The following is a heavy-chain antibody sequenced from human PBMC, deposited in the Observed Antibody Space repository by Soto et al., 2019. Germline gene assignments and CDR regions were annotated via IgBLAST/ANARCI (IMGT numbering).Heavy chain of an antibody. CDR3: TRVPRGTITMVRGVRYYYGMDV. V-gene: IGHV3-30*03. D-gene: IGHD3-10*01. CDR2: ISYDGSNK. Sequence: GGSLRLSCAASGFTFSSYGMHWVRQAPGKGLEWVAVISYDGSNKYYADSVKGRFTISRDNSKNTLYLQMNSLKTEDTAVYYCTRVPRGTITMVRGVRYYYGMDVWGQGTTVTVSS. CDR1: GFTFSSYG. J-gene: IGHJ6*02.